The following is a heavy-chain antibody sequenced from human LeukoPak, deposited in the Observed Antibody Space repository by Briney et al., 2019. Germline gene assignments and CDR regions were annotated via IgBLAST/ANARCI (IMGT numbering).Heavy chain of an antibody. J-gene: IGHJ6*02. CDR2: ITSSSSYI. D-gene: IGHD6-19*01. V-gene: IGHV3-21*01. Sequence: GGSLRLSCAASGFTFSSYNMNWVRQAPGKGLEWVSSITSSSSYIYYADSVEGRFTISRDNAKNSLYLQMNSLRAEDTAVYYCAREGIPSGWFGLDVWGQGTTVTVSS. CDR3: AREGIPSGWFGLDV. CDR1: GFTFSSYN.